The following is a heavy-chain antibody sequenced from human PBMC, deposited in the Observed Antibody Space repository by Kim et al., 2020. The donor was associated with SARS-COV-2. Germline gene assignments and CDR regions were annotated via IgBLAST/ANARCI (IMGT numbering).Heavy chain of an antibody. J-gene: IGHJ6*02. CDR2: GSGSDT. V-gene: IGHV3-23*01. Sequence: GSGSDTFYADSVKGHFTISRDNAKNTLSLQLNSLRAEDTAVYYCAKDLVDVWGPGTTVTVSS. CDR3: AKDLVDV.